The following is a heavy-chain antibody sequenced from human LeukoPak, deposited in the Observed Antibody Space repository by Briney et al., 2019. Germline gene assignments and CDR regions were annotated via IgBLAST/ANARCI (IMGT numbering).Heavy chain of an antibody. CDR3: AKALYSRSYFGVDY. V-gene: IGHV3-30*02. Sequence: GGSLRLSCAASGFTFSSYGMHWVRQAPGKGLEWVAFIRYDGSNKYYADSVKGRFTISRDNSKNTLYLQMNSLRAEDTAVYYCAKALYSRSYFGVDYWGQGTLVTVSS. CDR1: GFTFSSYG. D-gene: IGHD1-26*01. J-gene: IGHJ4*02. CDR2: IRYDGSNK.